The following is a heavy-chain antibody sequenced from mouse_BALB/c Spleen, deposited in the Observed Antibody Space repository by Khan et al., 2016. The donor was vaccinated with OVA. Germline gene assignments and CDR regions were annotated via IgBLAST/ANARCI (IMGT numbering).Heavy chain of an antibody. D-gene: IGHD2-1*01. J-gene: IGHJ1*01. CDR1: GFTFSSFG. Sequence: EVELVESGGGLVQPGGSRKLSCAASGFTFSSFGIHWVRQAPKKGLEWVAYISSGSSTIYYVDTVKGRFTIHSEIPKHTLFMQMTILRSEYTAMYYCARSWCNFHWYFDVWGAGTSVTVSS. V-gene: IGHV5-17*02. CDR3: ARSWCNFHWYFDV. CDR2: ISSGSSTI.